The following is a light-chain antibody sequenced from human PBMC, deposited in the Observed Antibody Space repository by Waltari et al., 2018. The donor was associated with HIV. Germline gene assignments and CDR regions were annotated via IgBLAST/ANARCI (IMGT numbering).Light chain of an antibody. CDR2: DVN. J-gene: IGLJ1*01. CDR3: SSYTLTSTYV. V-gene: IGLV2-14*03. CDR1: TRDVGGYDY. Sequence: QSALTQPASVSGAPGQSITISCTGTTRDVGGYDYVSWYQQHPGKAPKLIIYDVNHRTSGFSNRFSGSKSGNTASLTISGLQAEDEADYYCSSYTLTSTYVFGTGTKVTVL.